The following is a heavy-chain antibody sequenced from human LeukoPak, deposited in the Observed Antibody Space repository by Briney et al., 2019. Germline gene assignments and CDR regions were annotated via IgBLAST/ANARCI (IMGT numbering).Heavy chain of an antibody. J-gene: IGHJ4*02. Sequence: SETLSLTCAVYGGSFNGYYWSWIRQPPGKGLEWIGEINHSGSTNYNPSLKSRVTISVDTSKNQFSLKLSSVTAADTAVYYCAILYYDSSGYHDYWGQGTLVTVSS. CDR1: GGSFNGYY. V-gene: IGHV4-34*01. CDR3: AILYYDSSGYHDY. D-gene: IGHD3-22*01. CDR2: INHSGST.